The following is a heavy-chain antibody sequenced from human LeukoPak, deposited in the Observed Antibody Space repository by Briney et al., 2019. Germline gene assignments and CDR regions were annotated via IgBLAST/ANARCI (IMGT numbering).Heavy chain of an antibody. CDR3: ARGSTVTYYYMDV. CDR2: IYYSGST. CDR1: GGSISSYY. V-gene: IGHV4-59*01. J-gene: IGHJ6*03. D-gene: IGHD4-17*01. Sequence: TPSETLSLTCTVSGGSISSYYWSWIRQPPGKGLEWIGYIYYSGSTNYNPSLKSRVTISVDTSKNQFSLKLSSVTAADTAVYYCARGSTVTYYYMDVWGKGITVTVSS.